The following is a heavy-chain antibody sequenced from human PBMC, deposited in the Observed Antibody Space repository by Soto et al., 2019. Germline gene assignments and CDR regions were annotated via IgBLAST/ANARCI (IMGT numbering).Heavy chain of an antibody. CDR2: MNPNSGNT. D-gene: IGHD2-15*01. CDR3: AREVGYCSGGSCKRYFDY. J-gene: IGHJ4*02. V-gene: IGHV1-8*01. CDR1: GYTFTSYD. Sequence: ASVKVSCKASGYTFTSYDINWVRQATGQGLEWMGWMNPNSGNTGYAQKFQDRVTMTRNTSISTAYMELSSLRSEDTAVYYCAREVGYCSGGSCKRYFDYWGQGTLVTVSS.